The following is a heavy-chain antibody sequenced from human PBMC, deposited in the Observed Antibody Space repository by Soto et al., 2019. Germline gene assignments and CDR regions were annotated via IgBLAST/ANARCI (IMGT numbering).Heavy chain of an antibody. CDR1: GISFDDYA. J-gene: IGHJ4*02. CDR3: AKDTAPGFYDANGHLDY. Sequence: VQLVESGGGLVQPGRSRRLSCVVSGISFDDYAMHWVRQVPGEGLEWVSGINWDSGDIGYADSVKGRFTISRDNAKNSLYLQMNSLRTEDTALYYCAKDTAPGFYDANGHLDYWGQGTPVTVSS. CDR2: INWDSGDI. V-gene: IGHV3-9*01. D-gene: IGHD2-8*01.